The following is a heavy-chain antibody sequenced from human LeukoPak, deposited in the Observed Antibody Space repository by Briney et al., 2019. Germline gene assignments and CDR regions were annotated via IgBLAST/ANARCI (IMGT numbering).Heavy chain of an antibody. V-gene: IGHV4-34*01. CDR1: GGSFSGYY. Sequence: SETLSLTCAVYGGSFSGYYWSWIRQPPGKGLEWIGDINQSGSTNFNPSLKSRVIISVDTSKNQFSLKVNSVTAADTAIYYCAITGPHYYGSGSPFDYWGQGTLVTVSS. CDR3: AITGPHYYGSGSPFDY. CDR2: INQSGST. D-gene: IGHD3-10*01. J-gene: IGHJ4*02.